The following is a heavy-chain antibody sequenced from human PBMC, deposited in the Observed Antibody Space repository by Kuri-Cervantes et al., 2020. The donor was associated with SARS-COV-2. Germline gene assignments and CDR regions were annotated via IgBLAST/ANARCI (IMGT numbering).Heavy chain of an antibody. CDR1: GFTLSTYG. Sequence: GESLKISCAASGFTLSTYGMFWVRQAPGKGLEWVAVISFDGSVEFYADSVKGRFTISRDIAKNTLHLQMNSLRAEDTAVYYCARDQCSGGSCHGLFDYWGQGTLVTVSS. CDR3: ARDQCSGGSCHGLFDY. CDR2: ISFDGSVE. J-gene: IGHJ4*02. D-gene: IGHD2-15*01. V-gene: IGHV3-30*03.